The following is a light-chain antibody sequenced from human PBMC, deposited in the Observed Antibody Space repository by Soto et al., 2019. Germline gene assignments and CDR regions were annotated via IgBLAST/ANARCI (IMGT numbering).Light chain of an antibody. CDR1: HGISSY. J-gene: IGKJ5*01. CDR2: AAF. V-gene: IGKV1-8*01. Sequence: AIRMTQSPSSLSAPTGDRVTITCRASHGISSYLAWYQQKPGKAPKLLIYAAFTLHSGVPARFSGSRSGTDFTLTISSLQPEDFATYYCQQVNSYPQTFGQGTRLEI. CDR3: QQVNSYPQT.